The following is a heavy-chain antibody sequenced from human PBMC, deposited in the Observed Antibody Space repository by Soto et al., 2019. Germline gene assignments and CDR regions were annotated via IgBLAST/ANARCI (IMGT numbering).Heavy chain of an antibody. D-gene: IGHD3-10*01. CDR2: INHSGST. Sequence: SETLSLTCAVYGGSFSGYYWSWIRQPPGKGLEWIGEINHSGSTNYNPSLKSRVTISVDSLRTEDTAVYYCARDDEHGSYCDLGYWGQGTLVTVSS. J-gene: IGHJ4*02. CDR3: LGY. CDR1: GGSFSGYY. V-gene: IGHV4-34*01.